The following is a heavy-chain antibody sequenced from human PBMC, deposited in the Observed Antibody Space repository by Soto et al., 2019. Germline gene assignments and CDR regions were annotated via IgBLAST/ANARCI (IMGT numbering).Heavy chain of an antibody. J-gene: IGHJ4*02. V-gene: IGHV4-34*01. D-gene: IGHD6-13*01. CDR1: GGSFSGYY. Sequence: LSLTCAVYGGSFSGYYWSWIRQPPGKGLEWIGEINHSGSTNYNPSLKSRVTISVDTSKNQFSLKLSSVTAADTAVYYCASKRRIAAAGLDYWGQGTLVTVSS. CDR2: INHSGST. CDR3: ASKRRIAAAGLDY.